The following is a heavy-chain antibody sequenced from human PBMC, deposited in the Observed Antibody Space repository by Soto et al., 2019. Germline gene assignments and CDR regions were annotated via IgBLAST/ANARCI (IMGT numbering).Heavy chain of an antibody. Sequence: GGSLRLSCAASGSTFSSYGMHWVRQAPGKGLEWVAVISYDGSNKYYADSVKGRFTISRDNSKNTLYLQMNSLRGEDTAVYYCAKDNDHGWIYMDVWGQGTTVTVSS. CDR1: GSTFSSYG. CDR3: AKDNDHGWIYMDV. D-gene: IGHD5-12*01. J-gene: IGHJ6*02. CDR2: ISYDGSNK. V-gene: IGHV3-30*18.